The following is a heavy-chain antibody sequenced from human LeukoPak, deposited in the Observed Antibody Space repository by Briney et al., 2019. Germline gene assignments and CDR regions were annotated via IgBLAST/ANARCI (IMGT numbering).Heavy chain of an antibody. CDR3: ARDYGGGWYQIDY. D-gene: IGHD6-13*01. CDR1: GGAISSYY. J-gene: IGHJ4*02. V-gene: IGHV4-59*12. CDR2: ISYSGTT. Sequence: PSETLSLTCTVSGGAISSYYWSWIRQPPEKGLEWIGYISYSGTTNYNPSLKSRLTISPDTSKRQFSLNLNSVTVADTALYYCARDYGGGWYQIDYWGQGTLVTVSS.